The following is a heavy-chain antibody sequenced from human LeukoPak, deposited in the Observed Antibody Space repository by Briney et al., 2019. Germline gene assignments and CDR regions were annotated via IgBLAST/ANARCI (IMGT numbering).Heavy chain of an antibody. CDR3: ARNVDTAMVNWFDP. J-gene: IGHJ5*02. D-gene: IGHD5-18*01. CDR1: GYTFTGYY. CDR2: INPNSGGT. V-gene: IGHV1-2*02. Sequence: ASVKVSCKASGYTFTGYYMHWVRQAPGHGLEWMGWINPNSGGTNYAQKFQGRVTMTRDTSISTAYMELSRLRSDDTAVYYCARNVDTAMVNWFDPWGQGTLVTVSS.